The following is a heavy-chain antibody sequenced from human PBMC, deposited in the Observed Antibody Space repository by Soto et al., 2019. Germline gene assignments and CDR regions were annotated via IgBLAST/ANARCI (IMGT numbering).Heavy chain of an antibody. J-gene: IGHJ3*02. CDR3: ARHLTGYDAFDI. Sequence: SETLSLTCTVSGGSISSYYWSWIRQPPGKGLEWIGYIYYSGSTNYNPSLKSRVTISVDTSKNQFSLKLSSVTAADTAVYYCARHLTGYDAFDIWGQGTMVTVSS. CDR2: IYYSGST. CDR1: GGSISSYY. V-gene: IGHV4-59*08. D-gene: IGHD3-9*01.